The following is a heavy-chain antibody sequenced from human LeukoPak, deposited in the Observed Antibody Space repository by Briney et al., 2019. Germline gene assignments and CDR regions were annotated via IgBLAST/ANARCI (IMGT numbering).Heavy chain of an antibody. CDR1: GGSFSGYY. CDR3: ARGRVCGGDCYSFDY. D-gene: IGHD2-21*02. V-gene: IGHV4-34*01. Sequence: TSETLSLTCAVYGGSFSGYYWSWIRQPPGKGLEWIGEINHSGSTNYNPSLKSRVTISVDTSKNQFSLKLSSVTAADTAVYYCARGRVCGGDCYSFDYWGQGTLVTVSS. J-gene: IGHJ4*02. CDR2: INHSGST.